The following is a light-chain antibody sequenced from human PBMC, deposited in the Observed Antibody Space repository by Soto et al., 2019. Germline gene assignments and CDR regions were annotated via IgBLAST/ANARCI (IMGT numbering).Light chain of an antibody. J-gene: IGLJ2*01. Sequence: QSVLTQPPSVSGAPGQRVTISSTGSSSNIGAGYDVHWYQQLPGTAPKLLVYGYNNRPSGVPDRFSVSKSGTSASLTITGLQTEDEADYYCQSYDSSLSAWVFGGGTQLTVL. V-gene: IGLV1-40*01. CDR2: GYN. CDR1: SSNIGAGYD. CDR3: QSYDSSLSAWV.